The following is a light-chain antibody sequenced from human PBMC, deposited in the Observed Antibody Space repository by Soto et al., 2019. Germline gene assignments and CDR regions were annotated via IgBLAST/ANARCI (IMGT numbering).Light chain of an antibody. CDR2: GAS. J-gene: IGKJ2*01. Sequence: EIVLTQSPATLSVSPGERATLSCRASQSVSSNLAWYQQKPGQTPRLLIFGASTRATGIPARFSGSGSGTELTLTISCLQSEDFADYYCQQYGNWYTFGQGTKLEIK. CDR1: QSVSSN. V-gene: IGKV3-15*01. CDR3: QQYGNWYT.